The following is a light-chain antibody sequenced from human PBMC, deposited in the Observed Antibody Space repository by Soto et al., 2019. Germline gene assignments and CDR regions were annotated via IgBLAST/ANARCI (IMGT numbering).Light chain of an antibody. CDR3: PQSYSTPRT. CDR2: AAS. V-gene: IGKV1-39*01. Sequence: DIQLIQSPSSLSASVGDRVTITCRANDKMSRYLNWYQQKPGKAPKLLIYAASNLQSGVPSRFSGSGSGADFILTISSLQPEDSATYYCPQSYSTPRTFGQGTKVEVK. J-gene: IGKJ1*01. CDR1: DKMSRY.